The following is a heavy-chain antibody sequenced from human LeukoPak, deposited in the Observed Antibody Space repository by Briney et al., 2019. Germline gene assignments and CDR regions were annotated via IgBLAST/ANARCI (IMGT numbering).Heavy chain of an antibody. D-gene: IGHD1-1*01. CDR3: ARVELSSSGSYYFDY. Sequence: ASVKVSCKTSGYTFPDFYLHWLRQSPGQGLEWMGRINPNSGVTNSAQEFQDRVTMTRDTSIDTAYMELNSLRSDDTAVYYCARVELSSSGSYYFDYWGQGTLVTVSS. V-gene: IGHV1-2*06. J-gene: IGHJ4*02. CDR2: INPNSGVT. CDR1: GYTFPDFY.